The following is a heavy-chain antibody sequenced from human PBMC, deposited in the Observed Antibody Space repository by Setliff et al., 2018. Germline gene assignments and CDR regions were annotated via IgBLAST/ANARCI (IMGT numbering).Heavy chain of an antibody. Sequence: ASVKVSCKASGYTFAESIVSWVRQAPGQGLEWMGWIGVYTGHTSFAQKFEDRISMSTDKSTNTAYLELRGLRSDDTAVYYCMRLVRFCSRTVCQRTSGDEAWGQGTLVTVSS. CDR3: MRLVRFCSRTVCQRTSGDEA. D-gene: IGHD3-3*01. CDR1: GYTFAESI. V-gene: IGHV1-18*04. J-gene: IGHJ5*02. CDR2: IGVYTGHT.